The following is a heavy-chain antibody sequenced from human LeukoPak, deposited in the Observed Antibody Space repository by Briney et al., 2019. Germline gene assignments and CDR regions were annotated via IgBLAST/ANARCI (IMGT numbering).Heavy chain of an antibody. D-gene: IGHD6-19*01. Sequence: GGSLRLSCAASGFSFNDYQMTWVRQAPGKGLEWVSYITSSGSTIYYADSMKGRFTISRDNAKNTLYLQMNSLRAEDTAVYYCVRDAVGTTPFDHWGQGTLVTVSS. V-gene: IGHV3-48*03. J-gene: IGHJ4*02. CDR2: ITSSGSTI. CDR3: VRDAVGTTPFDH. CDR1: GFSFNDYQ.